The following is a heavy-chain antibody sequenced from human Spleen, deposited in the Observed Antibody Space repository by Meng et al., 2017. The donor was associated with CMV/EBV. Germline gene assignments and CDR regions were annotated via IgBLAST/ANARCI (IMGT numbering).Heavy chain of an antibody. CDR1: GFDFEDYA. J-gene: IGHJ4*02. Sequence: SLKISCAASGFDFEDYAMHWVRQAPGKGLEWVSGICWNSECIGYADSVKGRFTVSRDNGKSSLYLQMSGLRPEDTALYFCVKETVGAPELQGYFDHWGQGVLVTVSS. CDR2: ICWNSECI. CDR3: VKETVGAPELQGYFDH. D-gene: IGHD1-26*01. V-gene: IGHV3-9*01.